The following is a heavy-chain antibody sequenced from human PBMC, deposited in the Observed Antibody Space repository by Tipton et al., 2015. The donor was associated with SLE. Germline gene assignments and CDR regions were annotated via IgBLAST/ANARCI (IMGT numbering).Heavy chain of an antibody. V-gene: IGHV3-66*01. CDR3: ARVRWNDYYFDY. CDR2: IYSGGTT. J-gene: IGHJ4*02. D-gene: IGHD1-1*01. Sequence: SLRLSCAASGFTVSSNYMNCVRQAPGKGLEWVSVIYSGGTTYYADSVKGRFTISRDNAKNSLYLQMNSLRAEDTAVYYCARVRWNDYYFDYWGQGTLVTVSS. CDR1: GFTVSSNY.